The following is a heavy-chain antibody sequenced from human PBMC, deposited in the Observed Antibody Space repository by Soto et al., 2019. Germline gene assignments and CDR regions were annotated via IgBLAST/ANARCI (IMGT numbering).Heavy chain of an antibody. Sequence: ASVKVSCKASGYTFTSYAMHWVRQAPGQRLEWMGWINAGNGNTKYSQKFQGRVTITRDTSASTAYMELRSLRSDDTAVYYCARQSSQNIVVVPASYNWFDPWGQGALVTVSS. CDR3: ARQSSQNIVVVPASYNWFDP. CDR1: GYTFTSYA. V-gene: IGHV1-3*01. CDR2: INAGNGNT. J-gene: IGHJ5*02. D-gene: IGHD2-2*01.